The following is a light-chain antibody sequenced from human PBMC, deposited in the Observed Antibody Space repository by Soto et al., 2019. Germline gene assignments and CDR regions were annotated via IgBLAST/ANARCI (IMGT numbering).Light chain of an antibody. J-gene: IGLJ1*01. CDR2: QDS. CDR3: QAWDSSTVV. CDR1: KLADKY. Sequence: SYELTQPPSVSVSPGQTASITCSGDKLADKYACWYQQKPGQSPVLVIYQDSKRPSGIPERFSGSNSGNTATLTISGTQAMDEADYYCQAWDSSTVVFGTGTKVTVL. V-gene: IGLV3-1*01.